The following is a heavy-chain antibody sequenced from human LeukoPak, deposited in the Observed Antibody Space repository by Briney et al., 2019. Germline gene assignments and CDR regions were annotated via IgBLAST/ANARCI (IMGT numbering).Heavy chain of an antibody. CDR2: INHSGST. J-gene: IGHJ3*02. Sequence: PSETLSLTCAVYGGSFSGYYWSWIRQPPGKGLEWIGEINHSGSTNYNPSLKSRVTISVDTSKNQFSLKLSSVTAADTAVYYCARTIDSSSPRDAFDIWGQGTMVTVSS. CDR3: ARTIDSSSPRDAFDI. CDR1: GGSFSGYY. D-gene: IGHD2-15*01. V-gene: IGHV4-34*01.